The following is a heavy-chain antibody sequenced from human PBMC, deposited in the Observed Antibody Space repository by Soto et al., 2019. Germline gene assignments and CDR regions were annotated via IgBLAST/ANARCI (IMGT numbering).Heavy chain of an antibody. V-gene: IGHV4-34*01. Sequence: PSETLSLTCAVYGGSFSGYYWSWIRQPPGKGLEWIGEINHSGSTNYNPSLKSRVTISVDTPKNQFSLKLSSVTAADTAVYYCARGLTNIKYYDFWSGYYTGFIGFWFDYWGQGTLVTVSS. CDR3: ARGLTNIKYYDFWSGYYTGFIGFWFDY. D-gene: IGHD3-3*01. CDR1: GGSFSGYY. CDR2: INHSGST. J-gene: IGHJ4*02.